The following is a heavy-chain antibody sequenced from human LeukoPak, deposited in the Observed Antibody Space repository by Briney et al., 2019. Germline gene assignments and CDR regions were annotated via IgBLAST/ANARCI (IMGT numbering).Heavy chain of an antibody. CDR2: INSNGSSI. CDR3: VRDYGSGSYCLDY. D-gene: IGHD3-10*01. Sequence: GGSLRLPCAASGFTFSSYCMHWVRQAPGKGLVWVSRINSNGSSISYADSVKGRFTISRDNAKNTLYLQMNSLRAEDTALYYFVRDYGSGSYCLDYWGQGTLVTVSS. V-gene: IGHV3-74*01. J-gene: IGHJ4*02. CDR1: GFTFSSYC.